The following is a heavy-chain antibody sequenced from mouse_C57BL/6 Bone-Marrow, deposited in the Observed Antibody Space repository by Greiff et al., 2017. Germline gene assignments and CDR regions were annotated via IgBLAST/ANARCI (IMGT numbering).Heavy chain of an antibody. CDR1: CYTFTSYW. V-gene: IGHV1-55*01. CDR3: ARGGIYYYGPEAY. Sequence: VKLQQPGAELVKPGASVKMSCKASCYTFTSYWITWVKQRPGQGLEWIGDIYPGSGSTNYNEKFKSKATLTVDTSSSTAYMQLSSLTSEDSAVYYCARGGIYYYGPEAYWGQGTLVTVSA. D-gene: IGHD1-1*01. CDR2: IYPGSGST. J-gene: IGHJ3*01.